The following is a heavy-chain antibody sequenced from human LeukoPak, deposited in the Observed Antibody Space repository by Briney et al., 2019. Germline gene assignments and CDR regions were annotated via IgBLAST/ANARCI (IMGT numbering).Heavy chain of an antibody. Sequence: SETLSLTCTVSGGSIRSYYWSWIRQPPGKGLEWIGYIYYSGSTNYNPSLKSRVTISVDTSKNQFSLKLSSVTAADTAVYYCARDDSSGYYVYWGQGTLVTVSS. J-gene: IGHJ4*02. CDR3: ARDDSSGYYVY. CDR1: GGSIRSYY. V-gene: IGHV4-59*01. CDR2: IYYSGST. D-gene: IGHD3-22*01.